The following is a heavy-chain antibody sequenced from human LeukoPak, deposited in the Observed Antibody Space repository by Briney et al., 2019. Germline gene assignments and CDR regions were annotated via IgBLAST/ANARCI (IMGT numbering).Heavy chain of an antibody. D-gene: IGHD1-26*01. CDR2: IYTSGST. J-gene: IGHJ4*02. CDR3: ARENEVGARGLDY. Sequence: SETLSLTCTVSSGSISGYYWSWIRQPAGKGLEWIGRIYTSGSTNYNPSLKSLVTMSVDTSKNQFSLKLTSVTAADTAVYYCARENEVGARGLDYWGQGTLVTVSS. V-gene: IGHV4-4*07. CDR1: SGSISGYY.